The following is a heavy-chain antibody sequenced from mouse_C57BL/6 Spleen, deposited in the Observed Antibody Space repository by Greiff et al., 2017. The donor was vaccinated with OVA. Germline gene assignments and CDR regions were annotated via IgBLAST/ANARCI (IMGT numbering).Heavy chain of an antibody. D-gene: IGHD3-2*02. CDR2: IHPNSGST. CDR3: ARGGSSGSLY. CDR1: GYTFTSYW. Sequence: QVQLQQPGAELVKPGASVKLSCKASGYTFTSYWMHWVKQRPGQGLEWIGMIHPNSGSTNYNEKVKSKATLTVDKSSSTAYMQLSSLTSEDSAVYYCARGGSSGSLYWGQGTTLTVSS. J-gene: IGHJ2*01. V-gene: IGHV1-64*01.